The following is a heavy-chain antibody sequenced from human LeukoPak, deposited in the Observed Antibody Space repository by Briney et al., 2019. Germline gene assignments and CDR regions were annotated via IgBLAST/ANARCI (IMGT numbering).Heavy chain of an antibody. V-gene: IGHV3-21*01. J-gene: IGHJ6*03. Sequence: PGGSLRLSRAASGFTFSSYSMNWVRQAPGKGLEWVSSISSSSSYIYYADSVKGRFTISRDNAKNSLYLQMNSLRAEDTAVYYCARAGSHYYYYYYMDVWGKGTTVTVSS. CDR3: ARAGSHYYYYYYMDV. CDR2: ISSSSSYI. CDR1: GFTFSSYS.